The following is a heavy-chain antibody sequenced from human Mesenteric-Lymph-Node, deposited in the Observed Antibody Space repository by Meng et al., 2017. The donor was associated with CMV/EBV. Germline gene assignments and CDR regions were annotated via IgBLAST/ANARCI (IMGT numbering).Heavy chain of an antibody. V-gene: IGHV1-46*01. CDR1: GYTFTGYY. Sequence: ASVKVSCKASGYTFTGYYMHWVRQAPGQGLEWMGIINPSGGSTNYAQKFQGKVTMTRDTSTSIVYMELSSLRSEGTAVYYCARGTANLPTEFDYWGQGTLVTVSS. CDR2: INPSGGST. CDR3: ARGTANLPTEFDY. D-gene: IGHD5-18*01. J-gene: IGHJ4*02.